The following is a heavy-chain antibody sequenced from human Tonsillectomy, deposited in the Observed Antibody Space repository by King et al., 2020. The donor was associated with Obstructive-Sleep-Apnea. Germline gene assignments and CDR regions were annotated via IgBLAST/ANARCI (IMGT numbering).Heavy chain of an antibody. CDR1: GGSISRSSYY. V-gene: IGHV4-39*07. D-gene: IGHD3-22*01. CDR3: ARIVTYYYDSSGYLYFFDY. Sequence: QLQESGPGLVKPSETLSLTCTVSGGSISRSSYYWGWIRQPPGKGLEWIGSIYYSGSTYYNPSLKSRVTISVDTSKNQFSLKLSSVTAADTAVYYCARIVTYYYDSSGYLYFFDYWGQGTLVTVSS. CDR2: IYYSGST. J-gene: IGHJ4*02.